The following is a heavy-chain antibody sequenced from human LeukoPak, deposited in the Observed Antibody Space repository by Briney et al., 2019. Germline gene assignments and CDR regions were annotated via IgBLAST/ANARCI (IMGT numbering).Heavy chain of an antibody. V-gene: IGHV3-48*01. J-gene: IGHJ6*03. Sequence: PGGSLRLSCAASGFTFSSYSMSWVRQAPGKGLEWVSYISSSSSTIYYADSVKGRFTISRDNAKNSLYLQMNSLRAEDTAVYYCARENSVPAAVYYYYYYMDVWGKGTTVTVSS. CDR2: ISSSSSTI. CDR1: GFTFSSYS. D-gene: IGHD2-2*01. CDR3: ARENSVPAAVYYYYYYMDV.